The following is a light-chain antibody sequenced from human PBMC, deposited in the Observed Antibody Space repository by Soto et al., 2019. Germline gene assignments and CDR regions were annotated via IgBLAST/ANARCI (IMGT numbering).Light chain of an antibody. CDR1: SSDVGAYTF. J-gene: IGLJ1*01. CDR2: DVS. V-gene: IGLV2-14*03. CDR3: SSYTSSSTHV. Sequence: QSVLTQPASVSGSPGQSITISCTGTSSDVGAYTFVSWYQQHPDKVPKLMIFDVSRRLSGVSDRFSGSKSGNTASLTISGLQPEDEADYYCSSYTSSSTHVFGSGTKVTVL.